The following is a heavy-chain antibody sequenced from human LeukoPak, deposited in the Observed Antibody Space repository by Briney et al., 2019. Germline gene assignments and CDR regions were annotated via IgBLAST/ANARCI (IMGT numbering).Heavy chain of an antibody. CDR1: GGSFSGYY. CDR2: INQRGST. Sequence: KPSETLSLTCAVYGGSFSGYYWSWIRQPPGKGLEGIGEINQRGSTNYNPSLKRRVTISVDPSKNQFSLKLSSVTAADTAVYYCARVRYEVRSLFSRSKAYYFDYWRQGTLVTVSS. J-gene: IGHJ4*02. D-gene: IGHD3-10*01. V-gene: IGHV4-34*01. CDR3: ARVRYEVRSLFSRSKAYYFDY.